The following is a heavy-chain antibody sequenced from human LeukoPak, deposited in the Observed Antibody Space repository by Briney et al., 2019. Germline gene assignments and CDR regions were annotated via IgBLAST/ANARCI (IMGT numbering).Heavy chain of an antibody. V-gene: IGHV4-34*01. CDR2: INHSGST. Sequence: GSLRLSCAASGFTFSSYEMNWVRQAPGKGLEWVGEINHSGSTNYNPSLKRRVTISVDTSKNQFFLKLSSVAAADPAVYYCARGRPYYDFWSGYLRADAFDIWGQGTMVTVSS. J-gene: IGHJ3*02. D-gene: IGHD3-3*01. CDR1: GFTFSSYE. CDR3: ARGRPYYDFWSGYLRADAFDI.